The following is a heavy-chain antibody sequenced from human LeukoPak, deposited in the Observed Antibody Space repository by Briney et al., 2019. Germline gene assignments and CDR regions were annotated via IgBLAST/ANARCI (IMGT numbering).Heavy chain of an antibody. CDR1: GGSISSGGYY. CDR3: ARDSGGWELLPPRERAFDI. Sequence: KASETLSLTCTVSGGSISSGGYYWSWIRQPPGKGLEWIGYIYHSGSTYYNPSLKSRVTISVDRSKNQFSLKLSSVTAADTAVYYCARDSGGWELLPPRERAFDIWGQGTMVTVSS. V-gene: IGHV4-30-2*01. D-gene: IGHD1-26*01. J-gene: IGHJ3*02. CDR2: IYHSGST.